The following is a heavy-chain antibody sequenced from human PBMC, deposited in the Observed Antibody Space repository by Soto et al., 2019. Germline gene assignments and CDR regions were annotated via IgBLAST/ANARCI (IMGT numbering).Heavy chain of an antibody. Sequence: PGGSLRLSCAASGFTFSSYWMSWVRQAPGKGLEWVANIKQDGSEKYYVDSVKGRFTISRDNAKNSLYLQMNTLRAEDTAVYYCARGPLYYYGPVSYYEGYWGQGTLVTVSS. J-gene: IGHJ4*02. CDR2: IKQDGSEK. CDR1: GFTFSSYW. D-gene: IGHD3-10*01. V-gene: IGHV3-7*04. CDR3: ARGPLYYYGPVSYYEGY.